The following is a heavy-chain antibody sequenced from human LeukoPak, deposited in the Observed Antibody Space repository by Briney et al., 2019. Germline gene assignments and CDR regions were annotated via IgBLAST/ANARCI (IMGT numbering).Heavy chain of an antibody. CDR2: TSAYNGNT. CDR3: ARDRWDIVVVLNWFDP. CDR1: GYTFTSYG. V-gene: IGHV1-18*01. Sequence: ASVKVSCKASGYTFTSYGISWVRQAPGQGLEWMGWTSAYNGNTNYAQKLQGRVTMTTDTSTSTAYMELRSLRSEDTAVYYCARDRWDIVVVLNWFDPWGQGTLVTVSS. D-gene: IGHD2-2*01. J-gene: IGHJ5*02.